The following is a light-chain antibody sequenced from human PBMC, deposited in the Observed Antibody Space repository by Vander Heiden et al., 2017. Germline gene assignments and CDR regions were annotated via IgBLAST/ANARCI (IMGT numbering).Light chain of an antibody. Sequence: QSVLTQPPSASGTPGQRGTTSCSGRSSNTGSNTVNWYQQLPGTAPKLLIYSNNQRPSGVPDRFSGSKSGTSASLAISGLQSEDEADYYCAAWDDSLNGVVFGGGTKLTVL. J-gene: IGLJ2*01. CDR1: SSNTGSNT. CDR2: SNN. V-gene: IGLV1-44*01. CDR3: AAWDDSLNGVV.